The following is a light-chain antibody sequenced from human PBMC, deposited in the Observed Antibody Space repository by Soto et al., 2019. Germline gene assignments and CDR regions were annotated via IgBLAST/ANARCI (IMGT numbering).Light chain of an antibody. CDR2: DAT. V-gene: IGKV3-15*01. Sequence: EVVMTQSPATLSVSPGERATLSCKASQSVRNNLVWYLQKPGQAPRPIIYDATTRATGIPVRFSGSGSGTEFTLTISSLQSDDVAMYHCHQYGSSVRAFGQGTKLEIK. J-gene: IGKJ1*01. CDR1: QSVRNN. CDR3: HQYGSSVRA.